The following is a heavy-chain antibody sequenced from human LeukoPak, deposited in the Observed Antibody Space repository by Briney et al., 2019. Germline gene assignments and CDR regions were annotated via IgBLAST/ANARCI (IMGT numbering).Heavy chain of an antibody. Sequence: SETLSLTCAVYGGSFSGYYWSWIRQPPGKGLEWIGEINHSGSTNYNPSLKSRVTISVDTSKNQLSLKLSSVTAADTAVYYCARGYYYDSSGRSYFDYWGQGTLVTVSS. CDR1: GGSFSGYY. CDR2: INHSGST. V-gene: IGHV4-34*01. CDR3: ARGYYYDSSGRSYFDY. D-gene: IGHD3-22*01. J-gene: IGHJ4*02.